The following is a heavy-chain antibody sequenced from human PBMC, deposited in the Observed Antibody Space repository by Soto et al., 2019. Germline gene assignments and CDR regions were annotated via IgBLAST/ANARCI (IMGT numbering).Heavy chain of an antibody. CDR1: GFSLSSARMG. CDR3: ARIGGVVIDLYYFDN. V-gene: IGHV2-26*01. CDR2: IFSNDEK. J-gene: IGHJ4*02. D-gene: IGHD2-21*01. Sequence: QVTLKESGPVLVKPTETLTLTCTVSGFSLSSARMGVSWIRQPPGKALEWLAHIFSNDEKSYSTSLKSRLTISKETSKSQVVLTMTNMDPVDTATYYCARIGGVVIDLYYFDNWGQGTQVTVSS.